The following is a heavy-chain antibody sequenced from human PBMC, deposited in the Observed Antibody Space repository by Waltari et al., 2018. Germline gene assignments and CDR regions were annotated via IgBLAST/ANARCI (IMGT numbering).Heavy chain of an antibody. CDR3: AKDAFGNTYLDY. J-gene: IGHJ4*02. Sequence: QVQLVESGGGVVQPGKSLRRSCVASGFSLRNYGRHWVRQTPGRGLEWVALTWSDGSVEYYADSVRGRFTVSRDNSKNILYLDMGSLRVDDTATYYCAKDAFGNTYLDYWGQGTLVTVSS. CDR1: GFSLRNYG. CDR2: TWSDGSVE. V-gene: IGHV3-33*03. D-gene: IGHD3-10*01.